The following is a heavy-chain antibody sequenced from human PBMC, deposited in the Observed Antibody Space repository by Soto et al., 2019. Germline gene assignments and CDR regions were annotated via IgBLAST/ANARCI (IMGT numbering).Heavy chain of an antibody. CDR1: GGSISSYY. CDR2: IYYSGST. CDR3: ARGKVNYYDSSGYYPFDY. V-gene: IGHV4-59*01. Sequence: SETLSLTCTVSGGSISSYYWSWIRQPPGKGLEWIGYIYYSGSTNYNPSLKSRVTISVDTSKNQFSLKLSSVTAADTAVYYCARGKVNYYDSSGYYPFDYWGQGTLVTVSS. J-gene: IGHJ4*02. D-gene: IGHD3-22*01.